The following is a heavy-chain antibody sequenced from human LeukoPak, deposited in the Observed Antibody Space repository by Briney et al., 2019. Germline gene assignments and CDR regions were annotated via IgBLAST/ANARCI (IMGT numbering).Heavy chain of an antibody. V-gene: IGHV3-33*01. CDR1: GFTFSSYG. D-gene: IGHD2-8*02. Sequence: GRSLRLSCAASGFTFSSYGMHWVRQAPGKGLEWVAVIWYDGSNKYYADSVKGRFTISRDNSKNTLYLQMNSLRAEDTAMYYCARDRNTGYGMDVWGQGTTVTVSS. CDR2: IWYDGSNK. CDR3: ARDRNTGYGMDV. J-gene: IGHJ6*02.